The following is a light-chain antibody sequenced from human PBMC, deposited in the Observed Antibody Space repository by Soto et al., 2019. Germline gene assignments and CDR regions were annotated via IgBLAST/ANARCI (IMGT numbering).Light chain of an antibody. Sequence: QSVLTQPPSASGSPGQSVTISCTGTSSDVGGSNYVSWYRQHPGKAPKLMIYEVTKRPAGVPDRLSGSNFGNTAFLTVSGLQADDEADYYCTSYAGSDSFVVFGGGTKLPDL. CDR2: EVT. V-gene: IGLV2-8*01. CDR1: SSDVGGSNY. CDR3: TSYAGSDSFVV. J-gene: IGLJ2*01.